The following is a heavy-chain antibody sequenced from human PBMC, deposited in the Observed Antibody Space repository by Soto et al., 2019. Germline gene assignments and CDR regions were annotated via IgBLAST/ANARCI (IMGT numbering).Heavy chain of an antibody. CDR3: TTDWPGPIVVVVAAEHPLC. D-gene: IGHD2-15*01. Sequence: GGSLRLSCAASGFTFSNAWMNWVRQAPGKGLEWVGRIKSKTDGGTTDYAAPVKGRFTISRDDSKNTLYLQMNSLKTEDTAVYYCTTDWPGPIVVVVAAEHPLCWGQGTLVTVSS. V-gene: IGHV3-15*07. CDR2: IKSKTDGGTT. CDR1: GFTFSNAW. J-gene: IGHJ4*02.